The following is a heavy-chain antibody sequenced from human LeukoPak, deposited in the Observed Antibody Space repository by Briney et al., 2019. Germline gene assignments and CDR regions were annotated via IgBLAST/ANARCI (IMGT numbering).Heavy chain of an antibody. CDR1: GYTFTSYY. CDR3: ARGVDIEVVPAAIGGGNWFDP. J-gene: IGHJ5*02. V-gene: IGHV1-46*01. Sequence: ASVKVSCKASGYTFTSYYMHWVRQAPGQGLEWMGIINPSGGSTGYAQKFQGRVTMTRNTSISTAYMELSSLRSEDTAVYYCARGVDIEVVPAAIGGGNWFDPWGQGTLVTVSS. CDR2: INPSGGST. D-gene: IGHD2-2*01.